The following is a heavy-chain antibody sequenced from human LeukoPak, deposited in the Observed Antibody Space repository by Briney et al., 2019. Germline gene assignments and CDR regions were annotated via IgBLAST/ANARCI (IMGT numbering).Heavy chain of an antibody. CDR1: GGSFSGYY. V-gene: IGHV4-34*01. CDR2: INHGGST. Sequence: SETLSLTCAVYGGSFSGYYWSWIRQPPGKGLEWIGEINHGGSTNYNPSLKSRVTISVDTSKNQFSLKLSSVTAADTAVYYCAVGPRYYYDSSGSLDYWGQGTLVTVSS. J-gene: IGHJ4*02. CDR3: AVGPRYYYDSSGSLDY. D-gene: IGHD3-22*01.